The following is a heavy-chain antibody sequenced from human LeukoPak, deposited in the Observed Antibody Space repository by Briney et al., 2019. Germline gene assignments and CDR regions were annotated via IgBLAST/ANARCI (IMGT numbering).Heavy chain of an antibody. Sequence: PSETLSLTCAVYGGSFSRYYWSWIRQSPGKGLEWIAEIDHRGDTNYNPSVKSRVTISVDTSKNQFSLKLSSVTAADTAVYYCARARGYYDRDAFDIWGQGTLVTVSS. V-gene: IGHV4-34*01. J-gene: IGHJ3*02. D-gene: IGHD3-22*01. CDR1: GGSFSRYY. CDR3: ARARGYYDRDAFDI. CDR2: IDHRGDT.